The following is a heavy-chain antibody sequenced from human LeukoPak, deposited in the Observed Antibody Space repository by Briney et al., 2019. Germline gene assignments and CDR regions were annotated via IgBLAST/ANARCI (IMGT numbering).Heavy chain of an antibody. CDR2: IYHSGST. CDR3: ARARTYYFDC. V-gene: IGHV4-30-2*01. J-gene: IGHJ4*02. Sequence: PSQTLSLTCTVSGGSISSGGYYWSWIRQPQGKGLEWIGYIYHSGSTYYNPSLKSRVTISVDRSKNQFSLKLSSVTAADTAVYYCARARTYYFDCWGQGTLVTVSS. D-gene: IGHD3-16*01. CDR1: GGSISSGGYY.